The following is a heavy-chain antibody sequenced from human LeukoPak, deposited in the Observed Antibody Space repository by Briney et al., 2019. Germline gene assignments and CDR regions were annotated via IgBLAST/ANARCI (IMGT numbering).Heavy chain of an antibody. Sequence: ASVKVSCKASEYTFTNYDINWVRQATGQGLEWMGWINPNSGNTGYTQKFQGRVTMTRNTSLSTAYMELTSLKSEDTAVYFCARSLGTYWGKDFLNWFDPWGQGTLVTVSS. CDR2: INPNSGNT. CDR1: EYTFTNYD. V-gene: IGHV1-8*01. J-gene: IGHJ5*02. D-gene: IGHD3-16*01. CDR3: ARSLGTYWGKDFLNWFDP.